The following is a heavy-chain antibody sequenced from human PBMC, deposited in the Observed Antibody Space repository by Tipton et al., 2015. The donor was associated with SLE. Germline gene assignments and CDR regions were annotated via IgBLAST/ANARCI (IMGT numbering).Heavy chain of an antibody. Sequence: GLVKPSETLSLTCTVSGVSISDHYWTWIRQPPGKGLEWIGEINHSGSTNYNPSLKSRVTISVDTSKNQFSLKLSSVTAADTAVYYCARGVLGGSCPYWGQGTLVTVSS. J-gene: IGHJ4*02. CDR3: ARGVLGGSCPY. CDR1: GVSISDHY. CDR2: INHSGST. D-gene: IGHD2-15*01. V-gene: IGHV4-34*01.